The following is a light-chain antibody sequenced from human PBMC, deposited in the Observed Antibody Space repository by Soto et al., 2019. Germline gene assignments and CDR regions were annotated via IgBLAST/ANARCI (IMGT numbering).Light chain of an antibody. Sequence: EIVMTQSPATLSVSPGDRATLSCRAGQSVSSNLAWYQQKPGQAPRLLIYGASTRATGIPARFSGCGSGTEFTLTISSLQSEDFAVYYCQRYNAWPITFGQGTRLDIK. J-gene: IGKJ5*01. CDR3: QRYNAWPIT. CDR1: QSVSSN. V-gene: IGKV3-15*01. CDR2: GAS.